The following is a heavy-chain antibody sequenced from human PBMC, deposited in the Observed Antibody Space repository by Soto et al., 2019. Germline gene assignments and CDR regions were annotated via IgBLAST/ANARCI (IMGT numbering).Heavy chain of an antibody. CDR3: ARQYYDILTGYFDA. CDR1: GGSIISSNW. D-gene: IGHD3-9*01. Sequence: PSETLSLTCAVSGGSIISSNWWSWVRHPPGKGLEWIGEIYHSGSTNYNPSLKSRVTISVDKSKNQFSLKLSSVTAADTAVYYCARQYYDILTGYFDAWGQGTLVTVSS. J-gene: IGHJ4*02. CDR2: IYHSGST. V-gene: IGHV4-4*02.